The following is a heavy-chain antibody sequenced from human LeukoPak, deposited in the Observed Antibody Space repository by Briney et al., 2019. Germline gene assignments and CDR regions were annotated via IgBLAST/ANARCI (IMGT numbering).Heavy chain of an antibody. D-gene: IGHD3-22*01. Sequence: SETLSLTCTVSGGSISSSSYYWGWIRQPPGKGLEWIGSIYYSGSTYYNPSLKSRVTISVDTSKNQFSLKLSSVTAADTAVYYCARAQFYYDSSGYHSSFDYWGQGTLVTVSS. CDR3: ARAQFYYDSSGYHSSFDY. V-gene: IGHV4-39*01. J-gene: IGHJ4*02. CDR2: IYYSGST. CDR1: GGSISSSSYY.